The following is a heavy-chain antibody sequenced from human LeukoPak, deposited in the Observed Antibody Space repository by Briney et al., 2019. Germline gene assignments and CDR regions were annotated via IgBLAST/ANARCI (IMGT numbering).Heavy chain of an antibody. CDR3: ARDASAYY. D-gene: IGHD3-3*01. V-gene: IGHV3-7*01. CDR2: IKPDGSEK. CDR1: GFTFSSYS. J-gene: IGHJ4*02. Sequence: GGSLRLSCAASGFTFSSYSMNWVRQAPGKGLEWVATIKPDGSEKYYVDSVKGRFTISRDNAKRSLYLQMDSLRAEDTAVYYCARDASAYYWGQGTLVTVSS.